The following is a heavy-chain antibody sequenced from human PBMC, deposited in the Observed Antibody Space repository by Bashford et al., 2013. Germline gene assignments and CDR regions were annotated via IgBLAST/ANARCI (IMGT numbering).Heavy chain of an antibody. D-gene: IGHD4-17*01. CDR3: ARHGYGEHPYYFHY. V-gene: IGHV3-23*01. J-gene: IGHJ4*02. CDR2: ISGSGGST. Sequence: VRQAPGKGLEWVSAISGSGGSTYYADSVKGRFTISRDNSKNTLYLQMNSLRAEDTAVYYCARHGYGEHPYYFHYWGQGTLVTVSS.